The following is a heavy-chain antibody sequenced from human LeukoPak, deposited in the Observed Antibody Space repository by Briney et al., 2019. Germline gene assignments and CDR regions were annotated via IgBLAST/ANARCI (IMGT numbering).Heavy chain of an antibody. CDR2: INQDGTEK. CDR3: AKRGDPPMPDY. D-gene: IGHD3-10*01. Sequence: GGSLRLSCVASGFPFSSYWMTWVRQAPGEGLEWVAKINQDGTEKAYVDSVRGRFTISRDNAKNSLFLQVNSLRAEDTAVYYCAKRGDPPMPDYWGQGTLVTVSS. CDR1: GFPFSSYW. V-gene: IGHV3-7*03. J-gene: IGHJ4*02.